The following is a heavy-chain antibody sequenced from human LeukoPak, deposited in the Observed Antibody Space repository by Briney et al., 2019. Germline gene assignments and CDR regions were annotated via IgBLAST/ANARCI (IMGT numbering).Heavy chain of an antibody. CDR1: GYTFTAYY. CDR2: INPNNGDT. J-gene: IGHJ4*02. Sequence: RASVKVSCKASGYTFTAYYIHWVRQAPGQGLEWMGWINPNNGDTASAQRFQGRVTVTRDTSTNTAYMELTSLRSDDTALYYWARGKFLASALKFGGQGTLVTVSS. CDR3: ARGKFLASALKF. D-gene: IGHD3-10*01. V-gene: IGHV1-2*02.